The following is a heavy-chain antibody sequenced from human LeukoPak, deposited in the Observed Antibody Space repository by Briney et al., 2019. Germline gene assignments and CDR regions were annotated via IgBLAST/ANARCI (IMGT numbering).Heavy chain of an antibody. D-gene: IGHD1-26*01. Sequence: PGGSLRLSCAASGFTFSSYAMSWVRQAPGKGLEWVSAISGSGGSTYYADSVKGRFTISRDNSKNTLYLQMNSLRAEDTAVYYCVKDKVGDHYFDYWGQGTLVTVSS. CDR2: ISGSGGST. CDR3: VKDKVGDHYFDY. CDR1: GFTFSSYA. V-gene: IGHV3-23*01. J-gene: IGHJ4*02.